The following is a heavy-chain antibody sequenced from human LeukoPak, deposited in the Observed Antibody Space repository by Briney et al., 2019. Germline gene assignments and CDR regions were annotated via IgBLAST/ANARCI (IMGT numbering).Heavy chain of an antibody. D-gene: IGHD1-20*01. Sequence: GGSLRLSCAASAFTFSSYSMHWVRQAPGKGLEWVSSISSSSSYIYYADSVKGRFTISRDNAKNSLYLQMNSLRAEDTAVYYCARESITGPYYFDYWGQGTLVTVSS. CDR1: AFTFSSYS. V-gene: IGHV3-21*01. J-gene: IGHJ4*02. CDR2: ISSSSSYI. CDR3: ARESITGPYYFDY.